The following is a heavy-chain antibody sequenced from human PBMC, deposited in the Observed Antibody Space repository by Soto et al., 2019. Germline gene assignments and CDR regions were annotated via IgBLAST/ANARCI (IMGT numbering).Heavy chain of an antibody. J-gene: IGHJ6*02. CDR3: ARDRTDAPSPSGMDV. CDR1: GGSISSGGYY. V-gene: IGHV4-31*01. Sequence: QVQLQESGPGLVKPSQTLSLTCTVSGGSISSGGYYWSWIRQHPGKGLEWIGYIYYSGSTYYNPSLKSQVTIPVDTSKNQFSRKLSSVTAADTAVYDCARDRTDAPSPSGMDVWGQGTTVTVSS. CDR2: IYYSGST. D-gene: IGHD1-1*01.